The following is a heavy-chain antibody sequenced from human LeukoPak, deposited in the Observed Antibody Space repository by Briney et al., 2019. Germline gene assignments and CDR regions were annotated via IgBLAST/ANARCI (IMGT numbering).Heavy chain of an antibody. CDR3: ARDTITGTTALFDY. CDR2: ISSSSSYI. Sequence: GGSLRLSCAASGFTFSSYSMNWVRQAPGKGLEWVSSISSSSSYIYYADSVKGRFTISRDNAKNSLYLQMNSLRAEDTAVYYCARDTITGTTALFDYWGQGTLVTVSS. CDR1: GFTFSSYS. J-gene: IGHJ4*02. V-gene: IGHV3-21*01. D-gene: IGHD1-7*01.